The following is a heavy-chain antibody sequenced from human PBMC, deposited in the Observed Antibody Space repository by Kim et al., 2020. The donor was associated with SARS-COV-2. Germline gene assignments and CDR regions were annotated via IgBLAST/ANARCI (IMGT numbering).Heavy chain of an antibody. D-gene: IGHD6-13*01. Sequence: ASVKVSCKASGYTFTSYYMHWVRQAPGQGLEWMGIINPSGGSTSYAQKFQGRVTMTRDTSTSTVYMELSSLRSEDTAVYYCARDPLPYSSSLNDAFDIWGQGTMVTVSS. CDR2: INPSGGST. V-gene: IGHV1-46*01. CDR1: GYTFTSYY. CDR3: ARDPLPYSSSLNDAFDI. J-gene: IGHJ3*02.